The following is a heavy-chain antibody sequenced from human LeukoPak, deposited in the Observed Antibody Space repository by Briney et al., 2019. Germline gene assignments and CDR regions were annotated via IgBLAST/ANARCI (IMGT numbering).Heavy chain of an antibody. V-gene: IGHV1-69*01. D-gene: IGHD5-12*01. CDR3: ASREYIVAPDFDY. Sequence: ASVKVSCKASGGTFTSYAISWVRQAPGQGLEWMGGIIPIFGTANYAQKFQGRVTITADESTSTAYMELVSLRSKDAAVYYCASREYIVAPDFDYWGQGTLVTVSS. CDR1: GGTFTSYA. J-gene: IGHJ4*02. CDR2: IIPIFGTA.